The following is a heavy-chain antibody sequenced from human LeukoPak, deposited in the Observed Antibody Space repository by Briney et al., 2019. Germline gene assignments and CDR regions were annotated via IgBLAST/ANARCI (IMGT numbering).Heavy chain of an antibody. V-gene: IGHV1-2*02. CDR3: ARAGAVVDNWFDP. J-gene: IGHJ5*02. CDR1: GYTFTGYY. CDR2: INPNSGGT. Sequence: EASVKVSCKASGYTFTGYYMHWVRQAPGQGLEWMGWINPNSGGTNYAQKFQGRVTMTTDTSTTTAYMELRSLTSDDTAVYYCARAGAVVDNWFDPWGQGTLVTVSS. D-gene: IGHD2-15*01.